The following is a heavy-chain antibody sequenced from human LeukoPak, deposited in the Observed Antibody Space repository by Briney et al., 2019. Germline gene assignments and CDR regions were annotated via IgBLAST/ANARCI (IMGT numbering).Heavy chain of an antibody. CDR1: GGTFSSYA. CDR2: IIPIFGTA. D-gene: IGHD2-15*01. Sequence: SVKVSCKASGGTFSSYAISWVRQAPGQGLEWMGGIIPIFGTANYAQKFQGRVTITADESTSTAYMELSSLRSEDTAVYYCARELLIVKENYYYYGMDVWGQGTTVTVSS. V-gene: IGHV1-69*13. CDR3: ARELLIVKENYYYYGMDV. J-gene: IGHJ6*02.